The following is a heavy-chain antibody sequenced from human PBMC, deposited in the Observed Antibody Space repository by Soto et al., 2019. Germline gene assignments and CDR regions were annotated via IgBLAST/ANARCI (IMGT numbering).Heavy chain of an antibody. D-gene: IGHD2-2*01. J-gene: IGHJ6*02. Sequence: TSETLSLTCTVSGGSISSYYWSWIRQPPGKGLEWIGYIYYSGSTNYNPSLKSRVTISVDTSKNQFSLKLSSVTAADTAVYYCAKSMPYGAYYYYGMDVWGQGTTVTVSS. V-gene: IGHV4-59*01. CDR2: IYYSGST. CDR1: GGSISSYY. CDR3: AKSMPYGAYYYYGMDV.